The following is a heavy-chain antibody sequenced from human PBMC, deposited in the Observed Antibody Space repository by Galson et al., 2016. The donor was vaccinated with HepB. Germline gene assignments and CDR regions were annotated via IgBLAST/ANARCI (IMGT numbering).Heavy chain of an antibody. J-gene: IGHJ3*02. V-gene: IGHV5-51*01. D-gene: IGHD1-7*01. Sequence: QSGAEVKAPGDSLKISCRGSGYTFSNYWIAWVRQRPGKGLEWMGIIYPGDSETKYSPSFQGQVTISADKSTSTASLQWNSLKASDTAMDFCARHRKTWNYDAYKIWGQGTMITVSS. CDR1: GYTFSNYW. CDR2: IYPGDSET. CDR3: ARHRKTWNYDAYKI.